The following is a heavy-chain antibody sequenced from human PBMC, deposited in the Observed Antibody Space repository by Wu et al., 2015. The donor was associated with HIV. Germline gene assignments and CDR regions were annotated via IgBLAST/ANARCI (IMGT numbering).Heavy chain of an antibody. V-gene: IGHV1-69*13. J-gene: IGHJ6*02. CDR2: IIPKFGKP. D-gene: IGHD6-19*01. Sequence: LVQSGPQVAKPGSSVRVSCKASGDTFNSHAISWVRQAPGQGLEWMGRIIPKFGKPNYAQKFKGRVTITADESTNTAYMELSSLRYEDTAVYYCASPAYAVTDPQYYYGMDVWGLGTTVTVSS. CDR1: GDTFNSHA. CDR3: ASPAYAVTDPQYYYGMDV.